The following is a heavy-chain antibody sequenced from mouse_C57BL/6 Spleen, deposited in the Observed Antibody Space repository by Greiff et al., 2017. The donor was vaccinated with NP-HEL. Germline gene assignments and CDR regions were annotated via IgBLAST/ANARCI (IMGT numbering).Heavy chain of an antibody. J-gene: IGHJ3*01. CDR3: ARRGDSSGYLFAY. Sequence: EVQLQQSGPELVKPGASVKISCKASGYTFTDYYMNWVKQSHGKSLEWIGDINPNNGGTSYNQKFKGKATLTVDKSSSTAYMELRSLTSEDSAVYYCARRGDSSGYLFAYWGQGTLVTVSA. D-gene: IGHD3-2*02. CDR1: GYTFTDYY. V-gene: IGHV1-26*01. CDR2: INPNNGGT.